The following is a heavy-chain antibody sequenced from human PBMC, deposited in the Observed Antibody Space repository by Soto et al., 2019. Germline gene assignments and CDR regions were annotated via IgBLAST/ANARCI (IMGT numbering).Heavy chain of an antibody. CDR2: ISSNGGST. J-gene: IGHJ4*02. D-gene: IGHD5-12*01. CDR1: GFTFSSYA. CDR3: ARDFYRQDIVATIAPSAYFDY. V-gene: IGHV3-64*01. Sequence: GGSLRLSCAASGFTFSSYAMHWVRQAPGKGLEYVSAISSNGGSTYYANSVKGRFTISRDNSKNTLYLQMGSLRAEDMAVYYCARDFYRQDIVATIAPSAYFDYWGQGTLVTVSS.